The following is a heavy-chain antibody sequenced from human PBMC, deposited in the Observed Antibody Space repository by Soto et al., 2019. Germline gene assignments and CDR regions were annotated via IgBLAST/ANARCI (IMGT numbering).Heavy chain of an antibody. V-gene: IGHV5-51*01. Sequence: PGEYLKISCRTSVDRFTSYWIAWGRHIPGKGLEWMGIIFPSDSDTRYSPSFQGQVTISADRSTSTVFLQWASLKASDTAVYFCARKDKSGYFNWFDPWGQGTLVTVSS. CDR1: VDRFTSYW. CDR3: ARKDKSGYFNWFDP. CDR2: IFPSDSDT. D-gene: IGHD3-22*01. J-gene: IGHJ5*02.